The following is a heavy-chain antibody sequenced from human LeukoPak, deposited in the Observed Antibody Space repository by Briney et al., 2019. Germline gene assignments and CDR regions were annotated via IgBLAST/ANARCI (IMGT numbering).Heavy chain of an antibody. V-gene: IGHV3-30*02. D-gene: IGHD3-22*01. J-gene: IGHJ4*02. CDR2: IRYDGSNK. CDR1: GFTFSSYG. Sequence: GGSLRLSCAASGFTFSSYGMHWVRQTPGKGLEWVAFIRYDGSNKYYADSVKGRFTISRDNSKNTLYLQMNSLRAEDTAVYYCARDRNGDDSSGYYFDYWGQGTLVTVSS. CDR3: ARDRNGDDSSGYYFDY.